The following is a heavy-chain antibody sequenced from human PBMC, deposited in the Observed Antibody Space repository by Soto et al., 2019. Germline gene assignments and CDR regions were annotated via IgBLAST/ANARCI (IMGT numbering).Heavy chain of an antibody. CDR1: GFTFSSYG. Sequence: GGSLRLSCAASGFTFSSYGIHWGRQAPGKGLEWVAVIWYDGSNKYYADSVKGRFTISRDNSKNTLYLQMNSLRAEDTAVYYCAREGGDAYYYYGMDVWGQGTTVTVSS. CDR2: IWYDGSNK. V-gene: IGHV3-33*01. J-gene: IGHJ6*02. CDR3: AREGGDAYYYYGMDV. D-gene: IGHD2-21*02.